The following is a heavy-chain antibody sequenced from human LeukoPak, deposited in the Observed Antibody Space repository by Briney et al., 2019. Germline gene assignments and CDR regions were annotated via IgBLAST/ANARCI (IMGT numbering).Heavy chain of an antibody. CDR2: FYHSGST. V-gene: IGHV4-30-2*01. CDR3: ARVWIQLWLPNWFDP. CDR1: GGSISSGGYS. D-gene: IGHD5-18*01. Sequence: PSQTLSLTCAVSGGSISSGGYSWSWIRQPPGKGLEWIGYFYHSGSTYYNPSLKSRGTMSVDRSKNQFSLKLSSVTAADTAVYYCARVWIQLWLPNWFDPWGQGTLVTVSS. J-gene: IGHJ5*02.